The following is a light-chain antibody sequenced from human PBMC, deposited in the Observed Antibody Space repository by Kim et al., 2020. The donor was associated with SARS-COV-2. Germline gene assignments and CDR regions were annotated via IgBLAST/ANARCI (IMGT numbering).Light chain of an antibody. CDR2: EVT. Sequence: GQSCTISCTGTSSDVGGYNYVAWYQQHPGKAPKVMIYEVTKRPSGVPDRFSGSKSGNTASLTVSGLQAEDEADYYCSSYAGSNNYVFGTGTKVTVL. CDR3: SSYAGSNNYV. J-gene: IGLJ1*01. CDR1: SSDVGGYNY. V-gene: IGLV2-8*01.